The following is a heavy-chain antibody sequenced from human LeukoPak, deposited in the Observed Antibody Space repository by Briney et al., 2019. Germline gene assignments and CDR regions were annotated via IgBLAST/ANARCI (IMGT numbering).Heavy chain of an antibody. Sequence: PGGSLRLSCAASGFTFSSYSMNWVRQAPGKGLEWVSSISSSSSYRYYADSVKGRFTISRDNAKNSLYLQMNSLRAEDTAVYYCARSGYSSGWYSEGIGYWGQGTLVTVSS. D-gene: IGHD6-19*01. CDR3: ARSGYSSGWYSEGIGY. CDR2: ISSSSSYR. V-gene: IGHV3-21*01. J-gene: IGHJ4*02. CDR1: GFTFSSYS.